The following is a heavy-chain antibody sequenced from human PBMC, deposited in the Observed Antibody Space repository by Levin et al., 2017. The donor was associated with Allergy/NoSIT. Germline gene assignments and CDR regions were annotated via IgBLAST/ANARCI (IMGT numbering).Heavy chain of an antibody. CDR2: ISGSGGST. Sequence: SCAASGFTFSSYAMSWVRQAPGKGLEWVSAISGSGGSTYYADSVKGRFTISRDNSKNTLYLQMNSLRAEDTAVYYCAKRGDGSGSYYKNPFAFDIWGQGTMVTVSS. CDR1: GFTFSSYA. CDR3: AKRGDGSGSYYKNPFAFDI. D-gene: IGHD3-10*01. V-gene: IGHV3-23*01. J-gene: IGHJ3*02.